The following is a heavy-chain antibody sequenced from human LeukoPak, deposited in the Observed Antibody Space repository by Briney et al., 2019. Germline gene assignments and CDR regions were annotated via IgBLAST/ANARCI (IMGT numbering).Heavy chain of an antibody. CDR1: GGSISSSSYY. CDR2: IYYSGST. Sequence: PSETLSLTCTVSGGSISSSSYYWGWIRQPPGKGLEWIGSIYYSGSTYYNPSLKSRVTISVDTSKNQFSLKLSSVTAADTAVYYCAKRYSSGWYDGGFDNWGQGTLVTVSS. D-gene: IGHD6-19*01. CDR3: AKRYSSGWYDGGFDN. J-gene: IGHJ4*02. V-gene: IGHV4-39*07.